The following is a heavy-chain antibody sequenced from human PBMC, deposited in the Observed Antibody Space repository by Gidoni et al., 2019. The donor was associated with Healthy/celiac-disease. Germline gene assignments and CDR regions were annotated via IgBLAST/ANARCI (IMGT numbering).Heavy chain of an antibody. CDR2: ISGSGGST. V-gene: IGHV3-23*01. CDR1: GFTFSSYA. CDR3: AKDWLEYYDFWSGYSFDY. Sequence: EVQLLESGGGLVQPGGSLRLSCAASGFTFSSYAMSWVRQAPGKGLEWVSAISGSGGSTYYADSVKGRFTISRDNSKNTLYLQMNSLRAEDTAVYYCAKDWLEYYDFWSGYSFDYWGQGTLVTVSS. J-gene: IGHJ4*02. D-gene: IGHD3-3*01.